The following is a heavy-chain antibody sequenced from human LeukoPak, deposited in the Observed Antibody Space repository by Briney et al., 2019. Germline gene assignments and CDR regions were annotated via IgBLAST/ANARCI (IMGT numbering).Heavy chain of an antibody. CDR3: ARDLGYRRAVADHDP. V-gene: IGHV4-4*07. Sequence: PSETLSLTCNVSGGSISDYYWSWIRQPAGRGLEWVGRIYTTGSTNYNPSLKSRVTMSVDTSKNQFSLNMTSVTAADTAMYYCARDLGYRRAVADHDPWGQGTLVTVSS. CDR2: IYTTGST. CDR1: GGSISDYY. J-gene: IGHJ5*02. D-gene: IGHD6-19*01.